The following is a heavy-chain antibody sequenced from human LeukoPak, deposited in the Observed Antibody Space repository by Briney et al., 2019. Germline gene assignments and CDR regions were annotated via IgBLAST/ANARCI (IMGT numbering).Heavy chain of an antibody. CDR3: AKDTTVVPAVFDY. CDR2: IYAGDST. D-gene: IGHD2-2*01. V-gene: IGHV3-53*01. J-gene: IGHJ4*02. CDR1: GFTVSSNY. Sequence: GGSLRLSCAASGFTVSSNYMSWVRQAPGKGLEWVSVIYAGDSTYYADFVKGRFTISRDNSKNTLYLQMNSLRAEDTAVYYCAKDTTVVPAVFDYWGQGTLVTVSS.